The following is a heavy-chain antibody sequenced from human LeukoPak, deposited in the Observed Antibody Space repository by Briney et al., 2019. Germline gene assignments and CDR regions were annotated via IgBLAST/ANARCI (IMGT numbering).Heavy chain of an antibody. Sequence: GASVKVSCKASGYTFTGYYIHWVRQAPGQGLEWMGRIIPILGIANYAQKFQGRVTITADKSTSTAYMELSSLRSEDTAVYYCARDTNPKRGYSYSQWGQGTLVTVSS. D-gene: IGHD5-18*01. V-gene: IGHV1-69*04. J-gene: IGHJ4*02. CDR1: GYTFTGYY. CDR2: IIPILGIA. CDR3: ARDTNPKRGYSYSQ.